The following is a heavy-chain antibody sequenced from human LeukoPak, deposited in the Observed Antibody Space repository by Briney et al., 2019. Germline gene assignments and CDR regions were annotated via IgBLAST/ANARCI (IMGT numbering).Heavy chain of an antibody. Sequence: GGSLRLSCSASGFTFSSYAMHWVRQAPGKGLEYVSAISSNGGSTFYADSVKGRFTISRDNSKNTLYLQMSSLRAEDTAVYYCVIRCSGGSCYWFPWGQGTLVTVSS. D-gene: IGHD2-15*01. V-gene: IGHV3-64D*09. CDR1: GFTFSSYA. J-gene: IGHJ5*02. CDR3: VIRCSGGSCYWFP. CDR2: ISSNGGST.